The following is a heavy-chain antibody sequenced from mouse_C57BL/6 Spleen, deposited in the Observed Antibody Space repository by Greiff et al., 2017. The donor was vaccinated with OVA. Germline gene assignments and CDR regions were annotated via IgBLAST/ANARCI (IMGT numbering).Heavy chain of an antibody. V-gene: IGHV5-16*01. J-gene: IGHJ1*03. CDR2: INYDGSST. Sequence: EVKLVESEGGLVQPGSSMKLSCTASGFTFSDYYMAWVRQVPEKGLEWVANINYDGSSTYYLDSLKSRFIISRDNAKNILYLQMSSLKSEDTATYYCARFSSYEGYFDVWGTGTTVTVSS. CDR3: ARFSSYEGYFDV. CDR1: GFTFSDYY. D-gene: IGHD1-1*01.